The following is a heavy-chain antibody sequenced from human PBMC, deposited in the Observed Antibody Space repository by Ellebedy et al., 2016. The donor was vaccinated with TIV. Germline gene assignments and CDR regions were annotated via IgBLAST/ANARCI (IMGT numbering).Heavy chain of an antibody. CDR2: LYYSGTT. D-gene: IGHD3-9*01. CDR3: ARHPFFDLLTGHRDHFDY. Sequence: SETLSLTCTVSGGSMRGGDFYWGWIRQSPGKGLERLGSLYYSGTTYYNPSLKHRVIISVDAARNQFFLKVSSVTAADTAVYYCARHPFFDLLTGHRDHFDYWGQGTLVTVPS. J-gene: IGHJ4*02. CDR1: GGSMRGGDFY. V-gene: IGHV4-39*01.